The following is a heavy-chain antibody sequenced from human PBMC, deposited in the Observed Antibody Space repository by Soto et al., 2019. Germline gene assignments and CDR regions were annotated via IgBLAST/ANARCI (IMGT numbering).Heavy chain of an antibody. Sequence: PSETLSLTCTVSGGSICSYYRSWIRQPPGKGLEWIGYIYYSGSTNYNPSLKSRVTISVDTSKNQFSLKLSSVTAADTAVYYCARDGYSSGWYSDFDYWGQGTLVTVSS. J-gene: IGHJ4*02. D-gene: IGHD6-19*01. CDR2: IYYSGST. CDR3: ARDGYSSGWYSDFDY. V-gene: IGHV4-59*01. CDR1: GGSICSYY.